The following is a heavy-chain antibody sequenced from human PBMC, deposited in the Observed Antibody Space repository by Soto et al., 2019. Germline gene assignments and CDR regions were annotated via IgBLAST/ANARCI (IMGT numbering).Heavy chain of an antibody. CDR3: ARPYYYGSGSYYAFDI. J-gene: IGHJ3*02. D-gene: IGHD3-10*01. CDR2: IYYSGST. Sequence: QVQLQESGPGLVKPSETLSLTCTVSGGSISSYYWSWIRQPPGKGLEWIGYIYYSGSTNYNPSLKSRVTISVDTSKNQFSLKLSSVTAADTAVYYCARPYYYGSGSYYAFDIWGQGTMVTVSS. V-gene: IGHV4-59*08. CDR1: GGSISSYY.